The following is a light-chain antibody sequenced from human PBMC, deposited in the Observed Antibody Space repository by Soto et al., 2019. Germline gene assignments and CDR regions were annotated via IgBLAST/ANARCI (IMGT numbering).Light chain of an antibody. CDR2: KAS. CDR1: QSISSW. CDR3: QQYNSYSGT. J-gene: IGKJ1*01. Sequence: DIQMTQSPSTLSASVGDRVTITCRASQSISSWLAWYQQKPGKAPKLLIYKASSVESGVPSRFSGSGSGTEFTLNISSLQPDDFATYYCQQYNSYSGTFGQGTKVEIK. V-gene: IGKV1-5*03.